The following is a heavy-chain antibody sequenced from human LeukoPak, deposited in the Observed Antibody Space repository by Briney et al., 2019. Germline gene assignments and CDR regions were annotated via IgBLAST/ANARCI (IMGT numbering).Heavy chain of an antibody. Sequence: SETLSLTCTVSGGSIRSYYWSWIRQPPGKGLEWIGYIYYSGSTNYNPSLKSRVTISVDTSKNQFSLKLSSVTAADTAVYYCASGLGSSWLDYWGQGTLVTVSS. CDR3: ASGLGSSWLDY. J-gene: IGHJ4*02. CDR2: IYYSGST. D-gene: IGHD6-13*01. V-gene: IGHV4-59*01. CDR1: GGSIRSYY.